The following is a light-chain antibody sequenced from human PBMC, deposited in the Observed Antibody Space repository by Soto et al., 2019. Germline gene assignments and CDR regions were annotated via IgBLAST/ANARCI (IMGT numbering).Light chain of an antibody. CDR1: QTISNY. Sequence: DLQMTQSPSTLSASVGDRVTITCRASQTISNYLTWYQQRPGKAPTLLIYRSSILQNGVPSRFSGRGSGTEFTLTISSLQPDDFATYYCQQYYIYATFGQGTRVEI. V-gene: IGKV1-5*03. J-gene: IGKJ1*01. CDR3: QQYYIYAT. CDR2: RSS.